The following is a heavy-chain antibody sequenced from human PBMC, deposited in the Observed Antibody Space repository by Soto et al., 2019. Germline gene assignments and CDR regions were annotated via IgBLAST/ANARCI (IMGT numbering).Heavy chain of an antibody. CDR2: ISFGGGT. Sequence: PSETLSLTCSVSGGSINSYYWSWIRQPPGKRLEWMGYISFGGGTSYNSSLKIRVAIALDSSKNQLSLRLRSVAGTETAVYNCARSAQGGATIWNYWGQGILVTVSS. J-gene: IGHJ4*02. CDR3: ARSAQGGATIWNY. D-gene: IGHD3-3*01. V-gene: IGHV4-59*01. CDR1: GGSINSYY.